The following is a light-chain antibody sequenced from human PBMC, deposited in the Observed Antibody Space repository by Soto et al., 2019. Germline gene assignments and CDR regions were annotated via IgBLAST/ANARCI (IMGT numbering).Light chain of an antibody. V-gene: IGLV2-14*03. CDR2: AVS. CDR3: SSYTSSSTQV. CDR1: SSDVGAYNY. J-gene: IGLJ2*01. Sequence: QLVLTQPASVSGSPGQSITISCTGTSSDVGAYNYVSWYQQHPGKAPKLIIYAVSNRPSGVSNRFSGSKSGNTASLTISGLQAEDEADYYCSSYTSSSTQVFGGGTKLTVL.